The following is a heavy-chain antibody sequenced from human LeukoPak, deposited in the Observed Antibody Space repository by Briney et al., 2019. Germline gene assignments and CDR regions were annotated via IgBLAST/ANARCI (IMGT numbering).Heavy chain of an antibody. CDR2: IWSDATNM. CDR3: AKAAQRGFDYSNSFQY. J-gene: IGHJ4*02. CDR1: GFIFTDYG. Sequence: GWSLTLSCPASGFIFTDYGFHWVRQAPGKGLEWVAAIWSDATNMYYANSVKGRFFIQRDDYQNTVYLELSSLRADDTAVYYCAKAAQRGFDYSNSFQYWGQGALVTVSS. V-gene: IGHV3-33*06. D-gene: IGHD4-11*01.